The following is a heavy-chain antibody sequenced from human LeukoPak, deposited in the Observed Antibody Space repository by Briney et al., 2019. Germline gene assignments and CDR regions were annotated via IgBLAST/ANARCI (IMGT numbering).Heavy chain of an antibody. D-gene: IGHD4-17*01. CDR1: GGSISSSNW. Sequence: SETLPLTCAVSGGSISSSNWWNWVRQPPGKELEWIGEIYHSGSTNYNPFLKSRVTISVDKAKNQFSLKLSSVTAADTAVYYCARLTTVISSGAFDIWGQGTMVTVSS. J-gene: IGHJ3*02. V-gene: IGHV4-4*02. CDR2: IYHSGST. CDR3: ARLTTVISSGAFDI.